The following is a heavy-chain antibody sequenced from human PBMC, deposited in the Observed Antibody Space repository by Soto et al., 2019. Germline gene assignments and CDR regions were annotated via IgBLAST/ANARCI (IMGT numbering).Heavy chain of an antibody. D-gene: IGHD6-13*01. V-gene: IGHV4-39*01. CDR2: IYYSGRT. Sequence: QLRLQESGPGLVKSSETLSLTCTVSGGSVRSSSYYWGWIRQPPGKGLEWIASIYYSGRTHNNPGLTTRATTSIDTYTNQFSLKMNSVTAADTAVYYCARHEGGAAAARPLDSWGQGPLVTVS. CDR3: ARHEGGAAAARPLDS. J-gene: IGHJ4*02. CDR1: GGSVRSSSYY.